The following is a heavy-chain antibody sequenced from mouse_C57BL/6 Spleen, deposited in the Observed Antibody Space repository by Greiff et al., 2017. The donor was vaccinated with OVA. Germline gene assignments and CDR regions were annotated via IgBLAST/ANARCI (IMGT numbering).Heavy chain of an antibody. V-gene: IGHV2-2*01. D-gene: IGHD2-2*01. CDR2: IWSGGST. CDR3: ARVPAMVTTDYAMDY. Sequence: VQVVESGPGLVQPSQSLSITCTVSGFSLTSYGVHWVRQSPGKGLEWLGVIWSGGSTDYNAAFISRLSISKDNSKSQVFFKMNSLQADDTAIYYCARVPAMVTTDYAMDYWGQGTSVTVSS. CDR1: GFSLTSYG. J-gene: IGHJ4*01.